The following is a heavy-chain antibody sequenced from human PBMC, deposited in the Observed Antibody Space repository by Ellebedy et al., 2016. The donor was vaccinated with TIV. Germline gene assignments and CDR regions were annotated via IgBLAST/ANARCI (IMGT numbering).Heavy chain of an antibody. CDR3: ARDSDMGSSGYYYYGMDV. CDR2: ISGSGGST. V-gene: IGHV3-23*01. Sequence: GGSLRLSXAASGFTFSSYAMSWVRQAPGKGLEWVSAISGSGGSTYYADSVKGRFTISRDNSKNTLYLQMNSLRAEDTAVYYCARDSDMGSSGYYYYGMDVWGQGTTVTVSS. J-gene: IGHJ6*02. CDR1: GFTFSSYA. D-gene: IGHD6-19*01.